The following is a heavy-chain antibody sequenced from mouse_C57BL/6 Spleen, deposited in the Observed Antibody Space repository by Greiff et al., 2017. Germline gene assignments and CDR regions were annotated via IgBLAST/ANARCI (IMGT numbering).Heavy chain of an antibody. CDR2: IHPNSGST. CDR3: ARCDGYYAMGY. CDR1: GYTFTSYW. D-gene: IGHD2-3*01. J-gene: IGHJ4*01. Sequence: QVQLQQPGAELVKPGASVKLSCKASGYTFTSYWMHWVKQRPGQGLEWIGMIHPNSGSTNYNEKFKSKATLTVDKSSSTAYMQLSSLTSEDSAVYYCARCDGYYAMGYWGQGTSVTVSS. V-gene: IGHV1-64*01.